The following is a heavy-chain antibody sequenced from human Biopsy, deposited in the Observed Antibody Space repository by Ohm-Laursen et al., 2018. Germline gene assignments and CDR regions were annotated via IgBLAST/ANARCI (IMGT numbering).Heavy chain of an antibody. J-gene: IGHJ4*02. CDR2: IIAVSGLV. CDR3: ATPFQYYDSWGGYPPFDH. V-gene: IGHV1-69*10. Sequence: SVKVSCKASRGTFSNYAISWVRQAPGEGLEWMGGIIAVSGLVNYAPKFQGRVSITADKSTTTAYMELSNLKSEDTAVYYCATPFQYYDSWGGYPPFDHWGQGTLVTVSS. CDR1: RGTFSNYA. D-gene: IGHD3-3*01.